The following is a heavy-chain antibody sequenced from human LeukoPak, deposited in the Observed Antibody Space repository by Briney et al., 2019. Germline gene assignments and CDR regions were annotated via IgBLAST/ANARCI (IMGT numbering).Heavy chain of an antibody. CDR2: INHSGST. Sequence: SETLSLTCAVHGGSFSGYYWSWIRQPPGKGLEWIGEINHSGSTNYNPSLKSRVTISVDTSKYQFSLKLSSVTAADTAVYYCARGWAVANFDYWGQGTLVTVSS. J-gene: IGHJ4*02. V-gene: IGHV4-34*01. D-gene: IGHD6-19*01. CDR3: ARGWAVANFDY. CDR1: GGSFSGYY.